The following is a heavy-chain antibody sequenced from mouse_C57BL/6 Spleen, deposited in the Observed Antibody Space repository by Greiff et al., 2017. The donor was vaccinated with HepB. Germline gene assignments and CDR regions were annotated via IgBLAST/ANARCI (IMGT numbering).Heavy chain of an antibody. V-gene: IGHV1-39*01. CDR2: INPNYGTT. J-gene: IGHJ1*03. Sequence: EVQRVESGPELVKPGASVKISCKASGYSFTDYNMNWVKQSNGKSLEWIGVINPNYGTTSYNQKFKGKATLTVDQSSSTAYMQLNSLTSEDSAVYYCARGNYYGSSYVDWYFDVWGTGTTVTVSS. D-gene: IGHD1-1*01. CDR3: ARGNYYGSSYVDWYFDV. CDR1: GYSFTDYN.